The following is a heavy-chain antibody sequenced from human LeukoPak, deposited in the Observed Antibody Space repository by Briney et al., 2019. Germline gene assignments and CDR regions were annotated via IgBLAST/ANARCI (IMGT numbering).Heavy chain of an antibody. J-gene: IGHJ3*02. CDR2: MNPNSGNT. Sequence: ASVKVSCKASRYTFTSYDINWVRQATGQGLEWMGWMNPNSGNTGYAQKFQGRVTMTRNTSISTAYMELSSLRSEDTAVYYCARAHYYDSSGNDAFDIWGQGTMVTVSS. D-gene: IGHD3-22*01. CDR1: RYTFTSYD. V-gene: IGHV1-8*01. CDR3: ARAHYYDSSGNDAFDI.